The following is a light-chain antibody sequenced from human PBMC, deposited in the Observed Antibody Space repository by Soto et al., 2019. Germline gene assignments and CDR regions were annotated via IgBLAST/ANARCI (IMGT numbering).Light chain of an antibody. V-gene: IGLV2-14*01. J-gene: IGLJ1*01. Sequence: QSALTQPASVSASPGQSITISCTGTSSDVGGYNYVSWYQQHPGKAPKLMIYDVSNRPSGVSDRFSGSKSGNTASLTISGLQAEDEADYYSNSYTSSSTHVFGTGTKLTVL. CDR2: DVS. CDR1: SSDVGGYNY. CDR3: NSYTSSSTHV.